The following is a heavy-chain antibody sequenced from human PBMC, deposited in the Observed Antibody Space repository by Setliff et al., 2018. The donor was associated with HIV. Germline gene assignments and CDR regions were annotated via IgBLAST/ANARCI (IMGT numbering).Heavy chain of an antibody. V-gene: IGHV1-18*01. D-gene: IGHD5-18*01. Sequence: ASVKISCKASGYTFTSYGLSWVRQAPGQGLEWVGWISAYNGNTNYAQKLQGRVTFTTDTSTSTAYMELRSLRPDDTAVYYCARGGRGFHDGYTLYYYYMDVWGKGTTVTVSS. CDR3: ARGGRGFHDGYTLYYYYMDV. CDR1: GYTFTSYG. J-gene: IGHJ6*03. CDR2: ISAYNGNT.